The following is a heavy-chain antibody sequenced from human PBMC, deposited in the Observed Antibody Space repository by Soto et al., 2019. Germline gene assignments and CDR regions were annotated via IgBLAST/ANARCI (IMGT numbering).Heavy chain of an antibody. J-gene: IGHJ5*02. V-gene: IGHV4-59*01. D-gene: IGHD3-9*01. CDR1: GGSISSYY. Sequence: QVQLQESGPGLVKPSETLSLTCTVSGGSISSYYWSWIRQPPGKGLEWIGYIYYSGSTNYNPSLKRRXXIXVDXSTNQLSLKLSSVTAADTAVYYCAPTLFPYNWFDPWGQGTLVTVSS. CDR3: APTLFPYNWFDP. CDR2: IYYSGST.